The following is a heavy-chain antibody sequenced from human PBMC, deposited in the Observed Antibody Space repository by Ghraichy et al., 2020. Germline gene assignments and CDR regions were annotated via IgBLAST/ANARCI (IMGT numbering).Heavy chain of an antibody. CDR1: DGSISSYY. Sequence: SETLSLTCTVSDGSISSYYWSWIRQPPGKGLEWIGYIYYSGSTNYNPSLRSRVTISVDTSKNQFSLKLSSVTAADTAFYYCARGLRTNPNWFDPWGQGALVTVSS. CDR3: ARGLRTNPNWFDP. J-gene: IGHJ5*02. CDR2: IYYSGST. D-gene: IGHD1-1*01. V-gene: IGHV4-59*01.